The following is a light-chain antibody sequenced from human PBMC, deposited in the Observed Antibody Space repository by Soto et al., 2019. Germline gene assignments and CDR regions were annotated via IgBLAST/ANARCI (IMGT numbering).Light chain of an antibody. CDR3: TSYVGNDIWV. CDR1: SSDVGAYKY. J-gene: IGLJ3*02. CDR2: EVT. Sequence: QSALTQPPSASGSLGQSVTISCTGTSSDVGAYKYVSWYQQYPGKAPKLMIYEVTKRPSGVPDRFSGSKSGNTASLTVSGLQAEDEADSYCTSYVGNDIWVFGGGTKLTVL. V-gene: IGLV2-8*01.